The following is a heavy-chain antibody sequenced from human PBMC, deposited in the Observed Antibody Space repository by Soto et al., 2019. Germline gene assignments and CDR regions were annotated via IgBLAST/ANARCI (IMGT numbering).Heavy chain of an antibody. CDR3: ASSNIAAAGFYYYGMDV. J-gene: IGHJ6*02. CDR1: GGSISNYY. CDR2: IYYSGST. Sequence: SETLSLTCTVSGGSISNYYWSWLRQPPGKGLEWIGYIYYSGSTNYNPSLKSRVTISVDTSKNQFSLKLSSVTAADTAVYYCASSNIAAAGFYYYGMDVWGRGTTVTVSS. D-gene: IGHD6-13*01. V-gene: IGHV4-59*01.